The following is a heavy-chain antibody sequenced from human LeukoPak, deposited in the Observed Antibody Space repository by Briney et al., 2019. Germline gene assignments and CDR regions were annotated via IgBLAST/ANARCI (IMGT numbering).Heavy chain of an antibody. CDR2: NNPNRGDT. Sequence: ASVKVSCKASGYTFTGYHMHWVRQAPGQGLEWMGWNNPNRGDTNYAQKFQGRVTMTRDTSISTAYMELSRLRSDDTAVYYCARGAAAGTYYYYYMDVWGKGTTVTVSS. D-gene: IGHD6-13*01. CDR1: GYTFTGYH. J-gene: IGHJ6*03. V-gene: IGHV1-2*02. CDR3: ARGAAAGTYYYYYMDV.